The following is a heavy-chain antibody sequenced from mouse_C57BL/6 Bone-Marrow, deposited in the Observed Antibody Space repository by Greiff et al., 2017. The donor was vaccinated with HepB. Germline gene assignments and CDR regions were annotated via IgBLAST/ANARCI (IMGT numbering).Heavy chain of an antibody. CDR1: GFTFSDYY. J-gene: IGHJ4*01. D-gene: IGHD2-3*01. V-gene: IGHV5-16*01. CDR2: INYDGSST. CDR3: ARRSMGYYEAMDY. Sequence: EVQLVESEGGLVQPGSSMKLSCTASGFTFSDYYMAWVRQVPEKGLEWVANINYDGSSTYYLDSLKSRFIISRDNAKNILYLQMSSLKSEDTATYYCARRSMGYYEAMDYWGQGTSVTVSS.